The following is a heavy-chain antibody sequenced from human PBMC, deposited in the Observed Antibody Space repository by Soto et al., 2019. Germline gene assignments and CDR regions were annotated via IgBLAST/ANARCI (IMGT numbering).Heavy chain of an antibody. CDR2: IYHSGTT. V-gene: IGHV4-4*02. J-gene: IGHJ4*02. D-gene: IGHD6-25*01. CDR1: GDSMSSSKW. CDR3: ARGERQQQRDY. Sequence: QVQLQESGPGLVKPSGTLSLTCAVSGDSMSSSKWWSWVRQPPGKGLEWIGEIYHSGTTTYNPSLKSRVIISVDKSKNQFSLKVTSVTDADTAVYFCARGERQQQRDYWGQGTLVTVSS.